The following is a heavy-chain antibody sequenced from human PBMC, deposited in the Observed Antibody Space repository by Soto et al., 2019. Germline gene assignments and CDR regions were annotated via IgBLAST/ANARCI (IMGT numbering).Heavy chain of an antibody. D-gene: IGHD3-22*01. Sequence: GGSLRLSCAASGFTFSSFAMSWVRQAPGKGLEWVSAIPGSGGSTYYADSVKGRFTISRDNSKNTLYLQMNSLRAEDTAVYYCAKDQRVRFYYDSSGCLFDQWGQGTLVTVS. CDR2: IPGSGGST. CDR1: GFTFSSFA. CDR3: AKDQRVRFYYDSSGCLFDQ. V-gene: IGHV3-23*01. J-gene: IGHJ4*02.